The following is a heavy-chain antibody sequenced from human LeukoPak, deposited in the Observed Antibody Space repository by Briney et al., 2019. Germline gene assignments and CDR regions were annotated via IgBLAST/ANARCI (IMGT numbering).Heavy chain of an antibody. CDR2: IYYSGST. CDR3: ARTTYDFWSGYYFDY. Sequence: PSETLSLTCTVSGGSISSYYWSWIRQPPGKGLEWIGYIYYSGSTNYNPSLKSRVTISVGTSKNQFSLKLSSVTAADTAVYYCARTTYDFWSGYYFDYWGQGTLVTVSS. CDR1: GGSISSYY. D-gene: IGHD3-3*01. V-gene: IGHV4-59*01. J-gene: IGHJ4*02.